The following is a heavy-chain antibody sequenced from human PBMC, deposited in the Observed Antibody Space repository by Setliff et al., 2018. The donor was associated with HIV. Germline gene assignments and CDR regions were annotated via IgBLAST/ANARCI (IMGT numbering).Heavy chain of an antibody. D-gene: IGHD5-12*01. V-gene: IGHV4-61*09. J-gene: IGHJ6*03. CDR1: GDSISSDSYY. CDR2: IYTSGRT. Sequence: SETLSLTCTVSGDSISSDSYYWSWIRQPAGKGLEWIGHIYTSGRTNYNPSLKSRVTISVDTSKNQFSLKLSSVTAADTAVYYCARVGEGYSGDMAVWGKGTTVTVSS. CDR3: ARVGEGYSGDMAV.